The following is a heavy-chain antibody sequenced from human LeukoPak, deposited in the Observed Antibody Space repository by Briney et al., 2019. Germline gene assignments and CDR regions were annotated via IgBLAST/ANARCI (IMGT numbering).Heavy chain of an antibody. J-gene: IGHJ4*02. CDR3: ARGHFGVVLDY. D-gene: IGHD3-3*01. CDR2: IRGDSTET. CDR1: GFTFSSYS. V-gene: IGHV3-21*01. Sequence: PGGSLRLCCEGSGFTFSSYSMMWVRQAPGKGLEWVSSIRGDSTETRHADSLMGRFTISRDNAKKSLYLQMNSLRAEDTAVYYCARGHFGVVLDYWGQGTLVTVSS.